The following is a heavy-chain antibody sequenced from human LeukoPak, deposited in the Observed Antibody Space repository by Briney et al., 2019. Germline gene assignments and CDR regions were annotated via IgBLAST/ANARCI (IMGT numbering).Heavy chain of an antibody. V-gene: IGHV4-59*01. CDR3: ARDLGGDFDY. CDR1: GGSISSYY. Sequence: ETLSHTCTVSGGSISSYYWSWIRQPPGKGLEWIGYIYYSGSTNYNPSLKSRVTISVDTSKNQFSLKLSSVTAADTAVYYCARDLGGDFDYWGQGTLVTVSS. CDR2: IYYSGST. D-gene: IGHD3-10*01. J-gene: IGHJ4*02.